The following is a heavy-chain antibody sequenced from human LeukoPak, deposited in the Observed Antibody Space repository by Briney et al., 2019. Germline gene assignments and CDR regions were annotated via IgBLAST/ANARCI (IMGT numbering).Heavy chain of an antibody. Sequence: GGSLRLSCAASGFTFSSYAMHWVRQAPGKGLEWVAVISYDGSNKYYADSVKGRFTISRDNSKNTLYLQMNGLRAEDTAVYYCARGSYSGSFRGDYWGQGTLVTVSS. CDR3: ARGSYSGSFRGDY. V-gene: IGHV3-30-3*01. CDR1: GFTFSSYA. D-gene: IGHD1-26*01. CDR2: ISYDGSNK. J-gene: IGHJ4*02.